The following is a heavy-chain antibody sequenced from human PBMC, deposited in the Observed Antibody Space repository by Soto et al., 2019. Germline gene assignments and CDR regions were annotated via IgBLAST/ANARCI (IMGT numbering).Heavy chain of an antibody. Sequence: GESLKISCKGSGYTFTSYWISWVRQMPGEGLEWMGAIYPGDSDTRYSPSFQGQVTISADKSISTAYMQWSSLKASDTAMYYCARPLRYYDILTGYSTYYYYGMDVWGQGTTVTVS. V-gene: IGHV5-51*01. CDR3: ARPLRYYDILTGYSTYYYYGMDV. J-gene: IGHJ6*02. D-gene: IGHD3-9*01. CDR1: GYTFTSYW. CDR2: IYPGDSDT.